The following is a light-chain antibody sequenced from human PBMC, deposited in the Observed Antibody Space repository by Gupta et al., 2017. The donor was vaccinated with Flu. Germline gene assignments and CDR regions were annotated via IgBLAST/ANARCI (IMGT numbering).Light chain of an antibody. Sequence: CAGANICANSVNWYQQRPGQAPKLIIYKNNKRPSGLPARFSGSNSGSTATLTLDGAQAGDEADYYCQVWVSSNAFFGGGTKLTVL. CDR1: NICANS. J-gene: IGLJ2*01. CDR3: QVWVSSNAF. V-gene: IGLV3-9*02. CDR2: KNN.